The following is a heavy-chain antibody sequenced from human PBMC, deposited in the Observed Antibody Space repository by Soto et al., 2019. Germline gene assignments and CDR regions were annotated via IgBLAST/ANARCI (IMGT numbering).Heavy chain of an antibody. CDR2: ISSSSSTI. J-gene: IGHJ4*02. CDR3: ARDDYPYYDDSSGYHFDY. V-gene: IGHV3-48*01. Sequence: GGSLRLSCAAFGFTVSSNYMTWVRLAPGKGLEWVSYISSSSSTIHYADSVKGRFTISRDNAKNSLYLQMNSLRAEDTAVYYCARDDYPYYDDSSGYHFDYWGQGTLVTVSS. CDR1: GFTVSSNY. D-gene: IGHD3-22*01.